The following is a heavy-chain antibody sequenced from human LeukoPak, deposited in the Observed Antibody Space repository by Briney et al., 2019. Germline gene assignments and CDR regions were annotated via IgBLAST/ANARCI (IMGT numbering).Heavy chain of an antibody. CDR2: IRYDGSHK. V-gene: IGHV3-30*02. CDR3: AKSGRPFDGSGHYWFDP. J-gene: IGHJ5*02. CDR1: GFTFSNYG. D-gene: IGHD3-22*01. Sequence: GGSLRLSCAASGFTFSNYGMYWVRQAPGKGLEWVAVIRYDGSHKYYADSVKGRFTMSRDNSNDTLFLQMNSLRVNDTAIYYCAKSGRPFDGSGHYWFDPWGQGTLVTVSS.